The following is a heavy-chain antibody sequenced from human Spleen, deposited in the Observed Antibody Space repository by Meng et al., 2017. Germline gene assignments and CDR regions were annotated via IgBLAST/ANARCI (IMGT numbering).Heavy chain of an antibody. V-gene: IGHV3-53*01. J-gene: IGHJ4*02. CDR2: IYTDGRT. Sequence: GESLKISCAASGFYVNSNYMTWVRQAPGKGLEWVSVIYTDGRTYYADSVKGRFTISRDTSKNTLYLQMNSLRAEDTAVYYCATKTTELDNWGQGTQVTVSS. D-gene: IGHD1-1*01. CDR3: ATKTTELDN. CDR1: GFYVNSNY.